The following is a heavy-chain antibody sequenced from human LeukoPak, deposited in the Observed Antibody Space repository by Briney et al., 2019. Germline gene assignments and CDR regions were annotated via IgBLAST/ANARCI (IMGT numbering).Heavy chain of an antibody. Sequence: GGSLRLSCAASGCTFSSYAMSWVRHAPGKGLEWVSAISGSGGSTYYADSVKGRFTISRDNSKNTLYLQMNSLRAEDTAVYYCAKDTSSGWYVGWFDPWGQGTLVTVSS. CDR2: ISGSGGST. CDR1: GCTFSSYA. V-gene: IGHV3-23*01. CDR3: AKDTSSGWYVGWFDP. D-gene: IGHD6-19*01. J-gene: IGHJ5*02.